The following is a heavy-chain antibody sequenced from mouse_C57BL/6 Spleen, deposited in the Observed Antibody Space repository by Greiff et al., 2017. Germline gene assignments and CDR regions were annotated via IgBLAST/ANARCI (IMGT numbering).Heavy chain of an antibody. J-gene: IGHJ2*01. CDR1: GYTFTSYW. Sequence: VQLQQPGAEFVKPGASVKMSCKASGYTFTSYWITWVKQRPGQGLEWIGDIYPGSGSTNYNEKFKSKATLTVDTSSSTAYMQLSSLTSEDSAVYYCARWDYGSRDFDYWGQGTTLTVSS. V-gene: IGHV1-55*01. D-gene: IGHD1-1*01. CDR3: ARWDYGSRDFDY. CDR2: IYPGSGST.